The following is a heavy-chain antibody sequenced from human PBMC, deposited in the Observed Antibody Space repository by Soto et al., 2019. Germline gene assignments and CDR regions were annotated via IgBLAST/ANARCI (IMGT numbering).Heavy chain of an antibody. CDR3: ARDSYCSGGSCYPFDYYYYGMDV. J-gene: IGHJ6*02. V-gene: IGHV1-46*01. Sequence: ASVKVSCKASGYTFTSYYMHWVRQAPGQGLEWMGIINPSGGSTRYAQKFQGRVTMTRDTSTCIVYMELSSLRSEDTAVYYCARDSYCSGGSCYPFDYYYYGMDVWGQGTTVTVSS. D-gene: IGHD2-15*01. CDR1: GYTFTSYY. CDR2: INPSGGST.